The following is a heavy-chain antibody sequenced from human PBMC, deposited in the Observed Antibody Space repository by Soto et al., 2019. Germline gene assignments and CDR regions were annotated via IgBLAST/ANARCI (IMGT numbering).Heavy chain of an antibody. CDR1: GGSISISNW. V-gene: IGHV4-4*02. Sequence: SETLSLTCAVSGGSISISNWWSWVRQPPGKGLEWIGEIYHSGSTNYNPSLKSRVTISVDKSKNQFSLKLSSVTAADTAVYYCARGLRYFDWLRGKNWFDPWGQGTLVTVSS. CDR2: IYHSGST. CDR3: ARGLRYFDWLRGKNWFDP. D-gene: IGHD3-9*01. J-gene: IGHJ5*02.